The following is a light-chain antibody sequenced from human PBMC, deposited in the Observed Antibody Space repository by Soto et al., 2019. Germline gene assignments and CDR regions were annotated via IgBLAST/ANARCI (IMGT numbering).Light chain of an antibody. Sequence: DIQMTQSPSSLSASVGDRVTIACRASQGISIYLAWYQQKPGKVPQPLIYDASTLQSGVPSRFSGSGSGTDFTLTISGLQPEDVATYYCQQYNGYPLTFGEGTKVEIK. V-gene: IGKV1-27*01. CDR3: QQYNGYPLT. CDR1: QGISIY. CDR2: DAS. J-gene: IGKJ4*01.